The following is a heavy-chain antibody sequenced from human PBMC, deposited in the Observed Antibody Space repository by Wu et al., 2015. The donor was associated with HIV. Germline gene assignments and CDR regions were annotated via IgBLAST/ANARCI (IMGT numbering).Heavy chain of an antibody. V-gene: IGHV1-18*01. CDR1: GYTFTSYG. CDR2: IVPYTGKI. Sequence: QVQLVQSGAEVKKPGASVKVSCKASGYTFTSYGISWVRQAPGQGLEWMGWIVPYTGKIQYAQKFEGRVTVTTDTSTNTAYLELRSLRFDDTAVYYCARNLAISFWSEFYFDYWGQGTLVTVSP. CDR3: ARNLAISFWSEFYFDY. J-gene: IGHJ4*02. D-gene: IGHD3-16*02.